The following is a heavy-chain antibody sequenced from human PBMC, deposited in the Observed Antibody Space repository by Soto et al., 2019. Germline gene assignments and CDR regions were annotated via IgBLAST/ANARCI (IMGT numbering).Heavy chain of an antibody. CDR1: GGSISSGGYS. D-gene: IGHD5-12*01. CDR2: TYHSGST. Sequence: SETLSLTCAVSGGSISSGGYSWSWIRQPPGKGLEWIGYTYHSGSTYYNPSLKSRVTISVDTSKNQFSLKLSSVTAADTAVYYCARHETGGYNYYYYYYGMDVWGQGTTVTVSS. J-gene: IGHJ6*02. V-gene: IGHV4-30-2*01. CDR3: ARHETGGYNYYYYYYGMDV.